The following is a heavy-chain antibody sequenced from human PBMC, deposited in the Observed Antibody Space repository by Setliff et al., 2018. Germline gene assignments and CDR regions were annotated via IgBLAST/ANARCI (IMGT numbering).Heavy chain of an antibody. CDR1: GFTFSTYG. CDR2: LNNDGTTI. D-gene: IGHD6-25*01. CDR3: VRDTTSGWMLTN. V-gene: IGHV3-48*04. Sequence: GVLRLSCTASGFTFSTYGLNWVRQAPGKGLEWISYLNNDGTTIYYADSVRGRFTISRDNARDSLYLQMNSLRAEDTAVYYCVRDTTSGWMLTNWGQGTLVTVSS. J-gene: IGHJ4*02.